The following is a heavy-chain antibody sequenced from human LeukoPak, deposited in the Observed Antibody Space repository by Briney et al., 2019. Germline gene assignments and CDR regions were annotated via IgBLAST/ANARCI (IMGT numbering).Heavy chain of an antibody. CDR2: IKSKTEGGTT. CDR3: TTTYIVASTRKFADY. CDR1: GFIFSNAW. D-gene: IGHD5-12*01. J-gene: IGHJ4*02. V-gene: IGHV3-15*01. Sequence: AGGSLRLSCAASGFIFSNAWTNWVRQAPGKGLEWVGRIKSKTEGGTTDFAAPVKGRCSISRDDSQNTVDLQISRLTVEDTGIYFCTTTYIVASTRKFADYWGQGTLVVVSS.